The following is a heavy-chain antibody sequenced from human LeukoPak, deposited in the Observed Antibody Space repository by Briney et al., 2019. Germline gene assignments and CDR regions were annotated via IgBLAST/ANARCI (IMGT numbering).Heavy chain of an antibody. CDR1: GFTFSNYW. D-gene: IGHD3/OR15-3a*01. CDR2: MNLDGSEK. Sequence: GGTLRLPCAASGFTFSNYWMTWVRQAPGKGLEWVANMNLDGSEKYYVDSVKGRFIISRDNAKNSLYLQMNSLTVEDTAIYYCARDDGFSCYSYWGQGTLVTVSS. V-gene: IGHV3-7*01. CDR3: ARDDGFSCYSY. J-gene: IGHJ4*02.